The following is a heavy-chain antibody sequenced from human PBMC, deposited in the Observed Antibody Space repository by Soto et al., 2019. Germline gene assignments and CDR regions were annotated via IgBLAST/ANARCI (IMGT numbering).Heavy chain of an antibody. J-gene: IGHJ6*02. V-gene: IGHV2-70*19. D-gene: IGHD5-12*01. CDR1: GFSLNTGGMC. CDR3: VRTHGGYTAYYGMDV. Sequence: SGPTLVNPSQTLTLTCTFSGFSLNTGGMCLSWVRQPTGKALEWLAVVRWDDEKHFSTSLRNRISVSKDASGARVVLTMANMDPADSGTYYCVRTHGGYTAYYGMDVWGPGTTVTV. CDR2: VRWDDEK.